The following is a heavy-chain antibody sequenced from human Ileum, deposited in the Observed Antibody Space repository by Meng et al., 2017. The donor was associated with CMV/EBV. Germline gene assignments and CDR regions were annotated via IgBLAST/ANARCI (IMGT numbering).Heavy chain of an antibody. Sequence: FSFNVIGMIWVRQPPGKGRVWFASIWYEGTKKYYTEDVKGRFTISRENSKNTRELQRNRLRAEDTDVYYCAKEGGYRYGGGGGYFDFWGQGILVTVSS. V-gene: IGHV3-33*06. J-gene: IGHJ4*02. CDR3: AKEGGYRYGGGGGYFDF. D-gene: IGHD5-18*01. CDR2: IWYEGTKK. CDR1: FSFNVIG.